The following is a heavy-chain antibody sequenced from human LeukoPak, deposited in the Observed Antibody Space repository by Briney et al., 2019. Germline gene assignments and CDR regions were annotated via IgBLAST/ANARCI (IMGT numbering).Heavy chain of an antibody. J-gene: IGHJ5*02. Sequence: GGSLRLSCAASGFTFSSYGMHWVRQAPGKGLEWVAVIWYDGSNKYYADSVKGRFTISRDNSKNTLYLQMNSLRAEDTAVYYCASLPLGGRYDRPRWFDPWGQGTLVTVSS. CDR2: IWYDGSNK. V-gene: IGHV3-33*01. CDR3: ASLPLGGRYDRPRWFDP. CDR1: GFTFSSYG. D-gene: IGHD3-22*01.